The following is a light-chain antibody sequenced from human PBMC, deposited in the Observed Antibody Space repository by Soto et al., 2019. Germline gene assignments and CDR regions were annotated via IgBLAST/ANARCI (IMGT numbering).Light chain of an antibody. Sequence: QSALTQPASVSGSPGQSITISCTGTSSDVGGYNYVSWYQQHPGKAPKLMIYEVSNRPSGVSNRFSGSKSGNTASLTISGLQAEDEADYYCSSYSTTTTPQWVFGGGTKVTVL. J-gene: IGLJ3*02. V-gene: IGLV2-14*01. CDR1: SSDVGGYNY. CDR3: SSYSTTTTPQWV. CDR2: EVS.